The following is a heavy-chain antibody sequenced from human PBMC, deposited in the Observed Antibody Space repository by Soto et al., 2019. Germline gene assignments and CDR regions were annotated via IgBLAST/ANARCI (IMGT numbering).Heavy chain of an antibody. D-gene: IGHD4-17*01. CDR2: IVVGSGNT. J-gene: IGHJ5*02. Sequence: WIRQPPGKGLEWIGWIVVGSGNTNYAQKFQERVSITRDTSASTAYMELRSLRSDDTAVYYCARDDHYGGNSRAPWGQGTLVTVSS. V-gene: IGHV1-3*01. CDR3: ARDDHYGGNSRAP.